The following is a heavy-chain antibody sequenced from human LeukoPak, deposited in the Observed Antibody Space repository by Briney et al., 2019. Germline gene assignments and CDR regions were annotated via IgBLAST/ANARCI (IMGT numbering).Heavy chain of an antibody. CDR3: ARRGNNYDGFDY. CDR1: GGSISSYY. CDR2: IYYSGST. V-gene: IGHV4-59*08. D-gene: IGHD4-11*01. J-gene: IGHJ4*02. Sequence: SETLSLTCTVSGGSISSYYWSWIRQPPGKGLEWIGYIYYSGSTNYNPSPKSRVTISVDTSKNQFSLKLSSVTAADTAVYYCARRGNNYDGFDYWGQGTLVTVSS.